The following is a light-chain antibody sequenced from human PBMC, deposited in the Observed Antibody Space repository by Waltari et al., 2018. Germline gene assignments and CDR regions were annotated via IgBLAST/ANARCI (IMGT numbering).Light chain of an antibody. Sequence: QSALTQPASVSGSPGQSITISCTGATSDAGGYNSVSWYQQRPGKAHKLLIFDVSNRPAGVSNRFSGSKSGNTASLTISGLQAEDEAAYYGGSYTGSTTWVFGGGTKLTVL. CDR1: TSDAGGYNS. V-gene: IGLV2-14*01. CDR2: DVS. CDR3: GSYTGSTTWV. J-gene: IGLJ3*02.